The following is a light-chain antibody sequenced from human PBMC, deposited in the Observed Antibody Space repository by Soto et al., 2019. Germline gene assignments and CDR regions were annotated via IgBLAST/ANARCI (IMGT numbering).Light chain of an antibody. V-gene: IGKV1-8*01. J-gene: IGKJ1*01. Sequence: AIRMTQSPSSFSASTGDRVTITCRASQGIAWYQQKPGKAPKLLIYAASTLQSGVPSRFSGSGSGTDFTLTISCLQSEDFATYYCQQYYSYPWTFGQGTKVEIK. CDR3: QQYYSYPWT. CDR2: AAS. CDR1: QG.